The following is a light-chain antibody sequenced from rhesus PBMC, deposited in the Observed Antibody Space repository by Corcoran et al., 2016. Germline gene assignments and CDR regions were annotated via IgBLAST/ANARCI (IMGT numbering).Light chain of an antibody. CDR2: EVS. J-gene: IGKJ2*01. CDR3: EQTLQTPYS. Sequence: DIVMTQTPLSLSVTPGEPASISCRSTQSLLHSNGYTYLHWYLQKPGQSPQLLIYEVSNRASGVPDRFSGRGAGTDFTLKISRVEAEDVGVYYCEQTLQTPYSFGQGTKVEIK. CDR1: QSLLHSNGYTY. V-gene: IGKV2-78*01.